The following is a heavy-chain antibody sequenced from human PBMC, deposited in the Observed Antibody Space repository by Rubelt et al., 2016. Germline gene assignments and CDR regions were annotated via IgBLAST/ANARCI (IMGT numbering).Heavy chain of an antibody. CDR1: GFTFSSHG. D-gene: IGHD1-26*01. CDR2: VWYDGSYP. V-gene: IGHV3-33*01. Sequence: GGGVVPPGGSLRLSCAASGFTFSSHGMHWVRQAPGKGLEGVAVVWYDGSYPYYGDPVKGRFTLSRDNFKTTLYLKMNSLRAEDTAVYYCAREQVGGEGAFDIWGQGTKVTVSS. CDR3: AREQVGGEGAFDI. J-gene: IGHJ3*02.